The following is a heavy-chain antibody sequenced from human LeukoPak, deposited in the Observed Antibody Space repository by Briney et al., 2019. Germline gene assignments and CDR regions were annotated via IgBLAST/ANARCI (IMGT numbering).Heavy chain of an antibody. D-gene: IGHD6-13*01. CDR1: GVSISSCY. CDR3: ATGRWGSSWYRGFDP. J-gene: IGHJ5*02. Sequence: SETLSLACTVSGVSISSCYWNWIRQPPGKGLEWIGYIYYSGSTNYNPSLKSRVTISVDTSKNQFSLKLSSVTAADTAVYYCATGRWGSSWYRGFDPWGQGTLVTVSS. V-gene: IGHV4-59*08. CDR2: IYYSGST.